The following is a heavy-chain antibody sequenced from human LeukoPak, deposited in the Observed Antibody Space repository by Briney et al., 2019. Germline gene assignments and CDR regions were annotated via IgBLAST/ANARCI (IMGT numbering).Heavy chain of an antibody. CDR1: GFTFSSYA. CDR3: AKDRGGGNVSYSYGTFDY. J-gene: IGHJ4*02. Sequence: GGSLRLSCAASGFTFSSYAMSWVRLAPGKGLEWVSAISGSGGSTYYADSVKGRFTISRDNSKNTLYLQMNSLRAEDTAVYYCAKDRGGGNVSYSYGTFDYWGQGTLVTVSS. V-gene: IGHV3-23*01. D-gene: IGHD5-18*01. CDR2: ISGSGGST.